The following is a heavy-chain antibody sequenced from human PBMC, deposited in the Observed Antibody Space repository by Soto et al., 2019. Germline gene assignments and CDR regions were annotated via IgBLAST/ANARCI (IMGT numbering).Heavy chain of an antibody. J-gene: IGHJ4*02. Sequence: QVQLVQSGAEVKKPGASVKVSCKASGYTLTSYDINWVRQATGQGLKWMGWMNPNSGNTGYAQKCQDRVTMTRNTSISTAYMEMSSQRSKDTAVDYGARGGVCFYAAPTTPFDYWGQGTLVTVSS. CDR3: ARGGVCFYAAPTTPFDY. D-gene: IGHD3-10*01. V-gene: IGHV1-8*01. CDR2: MNPNSGNT. CDR1: GYTLTSYD.